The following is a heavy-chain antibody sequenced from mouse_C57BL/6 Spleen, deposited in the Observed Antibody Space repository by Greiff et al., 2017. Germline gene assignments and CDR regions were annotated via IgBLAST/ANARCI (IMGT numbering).Heavy chain of an antibody. CDR3: ARGTYDYDVHYAMDY. J-gene: IGHJ4*01. V-gene: IGHV1-47*01. D-gene: IGHD2-4*01. CDR2: FHPYNDDT. Sequence: VMLVESGAELVKPGASVKMSCKASGYTFTTYPIEWMKQNHGKSLEWIGNFHPYNDDTKYNEKFKGKATLTVEKSSSTVYLELSRLTSDDSAVYYCARGTYDYDVHYAMDYWGQGTSVTVSS. CDR1: GYTFTTYP.